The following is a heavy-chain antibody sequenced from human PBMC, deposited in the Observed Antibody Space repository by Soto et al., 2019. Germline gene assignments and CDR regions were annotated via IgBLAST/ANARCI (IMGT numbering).Heavy chain of an antibody. D-gene: IGHD6-13*01. V-gene: IGHV4-34*01. CDR3: ARGARSWYTGNSWFYP. Sequence: QVQLQQWGAGLLKPSETLSLTCAVYGGSFSGYYWSWIRQPPGKGLEWIGEINHSGSTNYNPSLKIRVTISVDTSTNQFSLKLSSVTAADTAVYYCARGARSWYTGNSWFYPWGQGTLVTVSA. CDR1: GGSFSGYY. J-gene: IGHJ5*02. CDR2: INHSGST.